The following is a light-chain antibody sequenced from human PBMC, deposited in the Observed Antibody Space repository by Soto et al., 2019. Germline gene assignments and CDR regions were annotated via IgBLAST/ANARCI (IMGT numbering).Light chain of an antibody. CDR1: QSVSRN. Sequence: EIVMTQSPATLSVSAGERAALSCRASQSVSRNLAWYQQKPGQAPRLLIDGASSRATGIPARFSGSGSGTEFTLTISSLQSEDFAVYYCQQYNNWPGTFGQGTQVDIK. V-gene: IGKV3-15*01. J-gene: IGKJ1*01. CDR2: GAS. CDR3: QQYNNWPGT.